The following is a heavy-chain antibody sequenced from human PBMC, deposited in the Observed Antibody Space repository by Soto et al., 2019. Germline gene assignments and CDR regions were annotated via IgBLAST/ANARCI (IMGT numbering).Heavy chain of an antibody. CDR3: ARLQRDCNKTSCYYDGH. D-gene: IGHD3-22*01. J-gene: IGHJ4*02. V-gene: IGHV5-51*01. CDR1: GYDFNTNW. Sequence: GESLKISCRGSGYDFNTNWFGWVRQLPGRGLEWVGIMYPGDSDTRLHPSLQGHVTLSADVTVSTAFLQWRTLKTSDSGMYFCARLQRDCNKTSCYYDGHWGQGTSGTVS. CDR2: MYPGDSDT.